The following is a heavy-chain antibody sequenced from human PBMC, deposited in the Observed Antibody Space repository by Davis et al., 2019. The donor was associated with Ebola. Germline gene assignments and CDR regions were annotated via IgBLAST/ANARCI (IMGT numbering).Heavy chain of an antibody. CDR3: AREYCSSTSCSGRGYYYYGMDV. CDR2: ISAYNGNT. CDR1: GYTFTSYG. V-gene: IGHV1-18*01. J-gene: IGHJ6*02. Sequence: ASVKVSCKASGYTFTSYGISWVRQAPGQGLEWMGWISAYNGNTNYAQTLQGRVTMTTDTSTSTAYMELRSLRSDDTAVYYCAREYCSSTSCSGRGYYYYGMDVWGQGTTVTVSS. D-gene: IGHD2-2*01.